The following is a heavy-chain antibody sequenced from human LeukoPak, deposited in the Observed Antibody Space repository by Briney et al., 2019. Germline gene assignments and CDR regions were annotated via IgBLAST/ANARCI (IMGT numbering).Heavy chain of an antibody. Sequence: GGSLRLSCAASGFTFSDYDMHWVRRATGKGLEWVSAIGTAGDTYYTGSVKGRFTISRENAKNSLYLQMNGLRAGDTAVYYCARVAKERVGGVYYFDYWGQGTLVTVSS. CDR2: IGTAGDT. J-gene: IGHJ4*02. D-gene: IGHD1-1*01. V-gene: IGHV3-13*01. CDR3: ARVAKERVGGVYYFDY. CDR1: GFTFSDYD.